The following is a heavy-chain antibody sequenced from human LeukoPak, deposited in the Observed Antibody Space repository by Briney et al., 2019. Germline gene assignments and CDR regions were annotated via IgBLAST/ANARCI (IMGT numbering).Heavy chain of an antibody. D-gene: IGHD1-26*01. CDR2: FYPGDDET. J-gene: IGHJ5*01. Sequence: GASVKVSCKVSGYSLSELSTHWVRQAPGQGLEWMGGFYPGDDETIYAQKSQGRVTMTEDTSTDTAYLELSSLRSEDTAVYFCATEKDLLLDSWGQGTPVTVSS. CDR3: ATEKDLLLDS. CDR1: GYSLSELS. V-gene: IGHV1-24*01.